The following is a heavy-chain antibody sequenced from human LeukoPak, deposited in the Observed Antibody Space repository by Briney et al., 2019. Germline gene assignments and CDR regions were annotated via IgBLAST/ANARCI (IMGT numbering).Heavy chain of an antibody. D-gene: IGHD3-9*01. CDR3: ARSAGYSHFDY. CDR2: INPKNGGT. CDR1: GYTLTRYY. Sequence: ASVKVSCKASGYTLTRYYVHWVRQAPGQGLEWMGWINPKNGGTIYAQKFQGRVTMTRDTSISTAYMDLSRLRSDDTAVYYCARSAGYSHFDYWGQGTLVTVSS. V-gene: IGHV1-2*02. J-gene: IGHJ4*02.